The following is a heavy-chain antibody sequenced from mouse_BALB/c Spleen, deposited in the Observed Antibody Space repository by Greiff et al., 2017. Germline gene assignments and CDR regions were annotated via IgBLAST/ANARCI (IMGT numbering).Heavy chain of an antibody. D-gene: IGHD3-2*01. CDR3: ARDSSGYVWFAY. J-gene: IGHJ3*01. Sequence: VQLQQSGAELVKPGASVKLSCTASGFNFKDSYMHWVKQRPEQGLEWIGRIDPANGNTEYDPKFQGKATITADTSSNTAYLQLSSLTSEDTAVYYFARDSSGYVWFAYWGQGTLVTGSA. CDR2: IDPANGNT. V-gene: IGHV14-3*02. CDR1: GFNFKDSY.